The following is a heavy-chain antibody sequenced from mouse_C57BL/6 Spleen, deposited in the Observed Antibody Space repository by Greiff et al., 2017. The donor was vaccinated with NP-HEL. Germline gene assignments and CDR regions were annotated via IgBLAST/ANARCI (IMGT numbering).Heavy chain of an antibody. CDR2: IYPGSGNT. D-gene: IGHD2-2*01. V-gene: IGHV1-66*01. J-gene: IGHJ2*01. CDR1: GYSFTSYY. CDR3: EGYGYDFDY. Sequence: VQLQESGPELVKPGASVKISCKASGYSFTSYYIHWVKQRPGQGLEWIGWIYPGSGNTKYNEKFKGKATLTADTSSSTAYMQLSSLTSEDSAVYYCEGYGYDFDYWGQGTTLTVSS.